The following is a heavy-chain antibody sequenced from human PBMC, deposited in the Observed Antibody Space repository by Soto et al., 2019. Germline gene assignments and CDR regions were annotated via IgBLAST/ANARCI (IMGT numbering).Heavy chain of an antibody. CDR2: IIPIFGTA. CDR3: AREVRGMVAADAFEI. Sequence: GASVKVSCKASGGTFSSYAISWVRQAPGQGLEWMGGIIPIFGTANYAQKFQGRVTITADESTSTAYMELSSLRSDDTAVYYCAREVRGMVAADAFEIWGQGKMVTVSS. J-gene: IGHJ3*02. D-gene: IGHD3-10*01. V-gene: IGHV1-69*13. CDR1: GGTFSSYA.